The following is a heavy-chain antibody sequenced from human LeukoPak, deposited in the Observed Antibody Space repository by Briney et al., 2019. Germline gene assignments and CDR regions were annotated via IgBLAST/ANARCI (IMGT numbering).Heavy chain of an antibody. J-gene: IGHJ4*02. CDR2: IRYDGSNK. Sequence: PGGSLRLSCAASGFTFSSYGMHWVRQAPGKGLEWVAFIRYDGSNKYYADSVKGRFTTSRDNSKNTLYLQMNSLRAEDTAVYYCARDEGYFDWFYRSSNNLHDYWGQGTLVTVSS. V-gene: IGHV3-30*02. D-gene: IGHD3-9*01. CDR3: ARDEGYFDWFYRSSNNLHDY. CDR1: GFTFSSYG.